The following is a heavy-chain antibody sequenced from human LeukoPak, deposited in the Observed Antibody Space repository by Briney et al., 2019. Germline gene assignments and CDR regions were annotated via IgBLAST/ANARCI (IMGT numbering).Heavy chain of an antibody. D-gene: IGHD1-26*01. CDR3: ARSGFIVGATRFDP. J-gene: IGHJ5*02. CDR1: GDSIINYF. Sequence: PSETLSLTCTVSGDSIINYFWSWIRQPPGKGLEWIGYIYSSGSTNYNPSLKSRVTISIDTSQNQFSLKLSSVTAADTAVYYCARSGFIVGATRFDPWGQGTLVTVSS. CDR2: IYSSGST. V-gene: IGHV4-4*08.